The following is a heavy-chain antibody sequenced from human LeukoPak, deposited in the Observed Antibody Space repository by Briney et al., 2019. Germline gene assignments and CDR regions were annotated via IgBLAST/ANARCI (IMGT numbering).Heavy chain of an antibody. CDR2: ISSSGSTI. Sequence: GVSLRLSCAVSGFTFSNYDMNWVRQAPGKGLEWVSYISSSGSTIYYADFVKGRFTISRDDSKNLLYLQMNSLRDEDTAVYYCARGVNEYYDLDYWGQGTLVTVSS. J-gene: IGHJ4*02. V-gene: IGHV3-48*03. CDR1: GFTFSNYD. CDR3: ARGVNEYYDLDY. D-gene: IGHD3-3*01.